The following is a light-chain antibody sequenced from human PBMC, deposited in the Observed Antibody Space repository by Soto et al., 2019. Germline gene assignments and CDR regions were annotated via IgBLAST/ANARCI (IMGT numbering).Light chain of an antibody. CDR3: QQDGSSPLT. V-gene: IGKV3-20*01. CDR1: QSVSSSY. CDR2: GAS. J-gene: IGKJ4*01. Sequence: EIVLTQSPGTLSLSPGERATLSCRASQSVSSSYLAWYQQKPGQAPRLLIYGASSRATGIPDRFSGSGSGPDFTLTISRLEPEDFSVYYCQQDGSSPLTFGGGTKVEIK.